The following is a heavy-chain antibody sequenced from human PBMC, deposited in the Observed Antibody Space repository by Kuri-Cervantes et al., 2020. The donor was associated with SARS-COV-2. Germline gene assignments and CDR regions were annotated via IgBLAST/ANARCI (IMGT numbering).Heavy chain of an antibody. CDR3: AGSVAGDLGDY. J-gene: IGHJ4*02. CDR1: GYSFTVYY. Sequence: ASVKVSCKASGYSFTVYYMHWVRQVPGQGLEWMGWINPNNGATNYLQKFEGRVTMTRDTSINTAYMELRRLTSDDTAIYYCAGSVAGDLGDYWGQGTLVTVSS. CDR2: INPNNGAT. V-gene: IGHV1-2*02. D-gene: IGHD7-27*01.